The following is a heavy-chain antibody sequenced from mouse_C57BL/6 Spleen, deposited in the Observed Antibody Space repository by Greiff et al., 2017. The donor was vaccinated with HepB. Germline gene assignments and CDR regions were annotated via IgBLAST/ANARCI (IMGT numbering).Heavy chain of an antibody. Sequence: VKLQQPGAELVRPGSSVKLSCKASGYTFTSYWMDWVKQRPGQGLEWIGNIYPSDSETHYNQKFKDKATLTVDKSSSTAYMQLSSLTSEDSAVYYCARLGVKRTWFAYWGQGTLVTVSA. CDR3: ARLGVKRTWFAY. V-gene: IGHV1-61*01. J-gene: IGHJ3*01. CDR2: IYPSDSET. CDR1: GYTFTSYW. D-gene: IGHD1-3*01.